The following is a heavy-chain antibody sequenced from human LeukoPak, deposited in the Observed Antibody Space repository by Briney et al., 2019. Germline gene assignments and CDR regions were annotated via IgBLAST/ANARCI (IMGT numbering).Heavy chain of an antibody. Sequence: GGSLRLSCAASGFTFSSYGVHWVRQAPGKGLEWVAFIRYDGSNKYYADSVKGRFTISRDNSKNTLYVQMNSLRDEDTAVYFCAKAANPLKFYYYMDVWGKGTTVTTSS. CDR3: AKAANPLKFYYYMDV. CDR2: IRYDGSNK. V-gene: IGHV3-30*02. J-gene: IGHJ6*03. CDR1: GFTFSSYG.